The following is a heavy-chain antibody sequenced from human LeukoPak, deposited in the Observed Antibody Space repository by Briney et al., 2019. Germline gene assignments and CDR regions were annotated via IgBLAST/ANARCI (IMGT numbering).Heavy chain of an antibody. Sequence: PSETLSLTCTVSGGSISSSSYYWGWIRQPPGKGLEWIGSIYYSGSTYYNPSLKSRVTISVDTSKNQFSLKLSSVTAADTAVYYCARRLTYYDILTGYYGGRFDPWGQGTLVTASS. D-gene: IGHD3-9*01. CDR3: ARRLTYYDILTGYYGGRFDP. CDR2: IYYSGST. CDR1: GGSISSSSYY. V-gene: IGHV4-39*01. J-gene: IGHJ5*02.